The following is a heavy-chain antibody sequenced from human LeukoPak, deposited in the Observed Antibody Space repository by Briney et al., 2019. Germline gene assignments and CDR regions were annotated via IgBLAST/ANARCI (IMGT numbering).Heavy chain of an antibody. CDR2: INPNSGGT. CDR3: ARGYYDSSDYEYFQH. D-gene: IGHD3-22*01. J-gene: IGHJ1*01. CDR1: GYTFSGYY. V-gene: IGHV1-2*02. Sequence: GASVKVSCKASGYTFSGYYLHWVRQAPGQGLEWMGWINPNSGGTNPAQKFQGRVTMTRDTSIITAYMELSRLRSDDTAVYFCARGYYDSSDYEYFQHWGQGTLVTVSS.